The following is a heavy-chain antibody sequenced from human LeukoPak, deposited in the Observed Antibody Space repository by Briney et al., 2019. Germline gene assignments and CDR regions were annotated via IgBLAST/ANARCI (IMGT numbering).Heavy chain of an antibody. CDR1: GGSISSYY. Sequence: SETLSLTCTVSGGSISSYYWSWIRQPPGKGLEWIGYIYYSGSTNYNPSLKSRVTILVDTSKNQFSLKLSSVTAADTAVYYCARVERGCSSTSCYYYYYYMDVWGKGTTVTVSS. CDR3: ARVERGCSSTSCYYYYYYMDV. CDR2: IYYSGST. D-gene: IGHD2-2*01. V-gene: IGHV4-59*01. J-gene: IGHJ6*03.